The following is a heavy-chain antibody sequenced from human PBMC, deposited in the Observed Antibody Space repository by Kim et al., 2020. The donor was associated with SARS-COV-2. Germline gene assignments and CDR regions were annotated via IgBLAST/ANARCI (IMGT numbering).Heavy chain of an antibody. Sequence: SETLSLTCTVSGGSISSYYWSWIRQPPGKGLEWIGYIYYSGSTNYNPSLKSRVTISVDTSKNQFSLKLSSVTAADTAVYYCAGAYTYYYDSSGYYFAFDIWGQGTMVTVSS. V-gene: IGHV4-59*08. D-gene: IGHD3-22*01. CDR1: GGSISSYY. J-gene: IGHJ3*02. CDR2: IYYSGST. CDR3: AGAYTYYYDSSGYYFAFDI.